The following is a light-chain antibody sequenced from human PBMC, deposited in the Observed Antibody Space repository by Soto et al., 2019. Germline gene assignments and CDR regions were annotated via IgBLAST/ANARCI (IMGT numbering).Light chain of an antibody. CDR2: WAS. J-gene: IGKJ1*01. CDR1: QSVLDSSNNKNY. Sequence: DIVMTQSPDSLAVSLVERATIKCKDHQSVLDSSNNKNYAAWYQQQPGQPPKLLIYWASTRESGVPDRFSGSGSGTYFTLTSSSLQAEDVAVYYWQQYYSTPPTFGQGTKVDIK. CDR3: QQYYSTPPT. V-gene: IGKV4-1*01.